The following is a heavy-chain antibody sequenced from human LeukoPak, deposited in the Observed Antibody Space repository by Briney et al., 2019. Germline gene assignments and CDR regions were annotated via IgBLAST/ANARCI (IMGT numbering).Heavy chain of an antibody. D-gene: IGHD6-19*01. V-gene: IGHV3-30*01. Sequence: GGSLRLSCAASGFTFSSYAMHWVRQAPGKGPEWVAVTSYDGSNKYYADPVKGRFTISRDNSKNTLYLQMNSLSAEDTAVYYCARLPPSAGGSGWNGDYWGQGTLVTVSS. J-gene: IGHJ4*02. CDR2: TSYDGSNK. CDR3: ARLPPSAGGSGWNGDY. CDR1: GFTFSSYA.